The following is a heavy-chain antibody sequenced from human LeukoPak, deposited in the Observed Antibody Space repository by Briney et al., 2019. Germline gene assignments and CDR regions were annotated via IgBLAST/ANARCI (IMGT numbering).Heavy chain of an antibody. D-gene: IGHD5-24*01. V-gene: IGHV4-59*01. CDR3: ASLDGGDGYNHFDY. CDR1: GGSISSYY. J-gene: IGHJ4*02. CDR2: IYYSGST. Sequence: TSETLSLTCTVSGGSISSYYWSWIRQPPGKGLEWIGYIYYSGSTNYNPSLKSRVTISVDTSKNQFSLKLSSVTAADTAVYYCASLDGGDGYNHFDYWGQGTLVIVSS.